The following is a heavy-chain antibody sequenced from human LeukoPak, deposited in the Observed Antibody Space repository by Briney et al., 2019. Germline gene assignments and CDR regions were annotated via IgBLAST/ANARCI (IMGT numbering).Heavy chain of an antibody. J-gene: IGHJ4*02. CDR2: ISAYNGKT. V-gene: IGHV1-18*01. CDR3: ARGGTFYPCIDF. CDR1: GYTFTTSY. D-gene: IGHD1-26*01. Sequence: ASVKLSCKASGYTFTTSYINWVRQAPGQGLEWMGWISAYNGKTSYAQKFQGRVTMTTGSSTSTAYMDLASLRSDDTAVYYCARGGTFYPCIDFWGQGTLVTVSS.